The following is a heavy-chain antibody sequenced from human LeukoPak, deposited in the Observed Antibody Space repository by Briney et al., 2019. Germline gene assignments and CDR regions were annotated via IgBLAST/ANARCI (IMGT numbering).Heavy chain of an antibody. CDR2: ISYDGSNK. J-gene: IGHJ3*02. Sequence: PGRSLRLSCAASGFTFSSYAMHWVRQAPGKGLEWVAVISYDGSNKYYADSVKGRFTISRDNSKNTLYLQMNSLRAEDTAVYYCARAVRGVITGDAFDIWGQGTMVTVSS. CDR3: ARAVRGVITGDAFDI. D-gene: IGHD3-10*01. V-gene: IGHV3-30*04. CDR1: GFTFSSYA.